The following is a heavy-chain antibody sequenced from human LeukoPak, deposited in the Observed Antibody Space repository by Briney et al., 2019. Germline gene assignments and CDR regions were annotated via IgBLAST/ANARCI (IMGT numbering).Heavy chain of an antibody. CDR2: ISSSSSYI. CDR3: ARDLAGYSSSWYPDY. CDR1: VFTFSIYS. Sequence: GGSLRLSCAASVFTFSIYSMNWVREAPGKGLEWGSSISSSSSYIYYADSVKGRFTISRDNAKNSLYLQMNSLRAEDTAVYYCARDLAGYSSSWYPDYWGQGTLVTVSS. J-gene: IGHJ4*02. V-gene: IGHV3-21*01. D-gene: IGHD6-13*01.